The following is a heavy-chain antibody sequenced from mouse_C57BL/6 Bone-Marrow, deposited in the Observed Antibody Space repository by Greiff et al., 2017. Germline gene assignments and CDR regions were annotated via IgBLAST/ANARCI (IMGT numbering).Heavy chain of an antibody. CDR2: IDPENGDT. V-gene: IGHV14-4*01. Sequence: EVQLQQSGAELVRPGASVKLSCTASGFNFKDDYMHWVKQRPEQGLEWIGWIDPENGDTEYDSKFQGKATITADTSSNTAYLQLSSLTSEDSAVYYCTHYYYGSCYVDYWGRGTALTVSA. CDR1: GFNFKDDY. J-gene: IGHJ2*01. D-gene: IGHD1-1*01. CDR3: THYYYGSCYVDY.